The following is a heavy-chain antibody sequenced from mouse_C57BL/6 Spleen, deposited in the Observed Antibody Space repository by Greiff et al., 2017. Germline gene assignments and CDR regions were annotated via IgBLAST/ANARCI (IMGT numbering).Heavy chain of an antibody. CDR1: GYTFTSYW. V-gene: IGHV1-52*01. D-gene: IGHD2-3*01. CDR3: ARGDDGYYIPLFDY. J-gene: IGHJ2*01. Sequence: VQLQQPGAELVRPGSSVKLSCKASGYTFTSYWMHWVKQRPIQGLEWIGNIDPSDSETHYNQKFKDKATLTVDKSSSTAYMQLSSLTSEDSVVYYGARGDDGYYIPLFDYWGQGTTLTVSS. CDR2: IDPSDSET.